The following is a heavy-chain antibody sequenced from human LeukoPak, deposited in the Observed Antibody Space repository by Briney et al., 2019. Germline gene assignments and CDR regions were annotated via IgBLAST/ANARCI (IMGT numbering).Heavy chain of an antibody. CDR2: IYYSGST. J-gene: IGHJ5*02. CDR3: ARQWFGSMYQLPTTAWFDP. Sequence: SETLSLTCTVSGGSISSSSYYWGWIRQPPGKGLEWIGSIYYSGSTYYNPSLKSRVTISVDTSKNQFSLKLSSVTAADTAVYYCARQWFGSMYQLPTTAWFDPWGQGTLVTVSS. V-gene: IGHV4-39*01. CDR1: GGSISSSSYY. D-gene: IGHD2-2*01.